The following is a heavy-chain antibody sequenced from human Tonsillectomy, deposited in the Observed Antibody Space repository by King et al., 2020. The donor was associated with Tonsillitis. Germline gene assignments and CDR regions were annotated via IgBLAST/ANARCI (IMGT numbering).Heavy chain of an antibody. J-gene: IGHJ4*02. CDR3: AKDSHYYDSSGLD. D-gene: IGHD3-22*01. CDR1: GFTFSSYA. V-gene: IGHV3-23*04. CDR2: ISGSGGST. Sequence: VQLVESGRGLVQPGGSLRLSCAASGFTFSSYAMNWVRQAPGKGLEWVSTISGSGGSTYYADSVKGRFNISRDNSKNTLCLQMNSLRADDTAVYYCAKDSHYYDSSGLDWGQGTLVTVSS.